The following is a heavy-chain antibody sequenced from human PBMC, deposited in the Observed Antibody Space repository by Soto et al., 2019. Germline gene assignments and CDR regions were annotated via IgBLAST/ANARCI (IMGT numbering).Heavy chain of an antibody. D-gene: IGHD2-15*01. J-gene: IGHJ5*02. V-gene: IGHV1-69*13. CDR3: ARDACSGGSCVVNWFDP. CDR2: IIPIFGTA. CDR1: GGTFSSYA. Sequence: SVKVSCKASGGTFSSYAISWVRQAPGQGLEWMGGIIPIFGTANYAQKFQGRVTITADESTSTAYMELSSLRSEDTAVYYCARDACSGGSCVVNWFDPWGQGTLVTVSS.